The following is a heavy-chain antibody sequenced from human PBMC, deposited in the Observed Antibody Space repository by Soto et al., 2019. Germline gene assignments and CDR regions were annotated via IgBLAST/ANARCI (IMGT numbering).Heavy chain of an antibody. D-gene: IGHD3-10*01. V-gene: IGHV3-30-3*01. CDR1: EFTFSSYA. CDR2: ISYDGRNK. J-gene: IGHJ4*02. CDR3: ARDEGPLLTRFGELY. Sequence: PGGSLRLSCAASEFTFSSYAMHWVRQAPGKGLEWVAIISYDGRNKYYGDSVKGRFTISRDNYNNTLHLQMNSLRAEDTAVYYCARDEGPLLTRFGELYWGQGTLVTVSS.